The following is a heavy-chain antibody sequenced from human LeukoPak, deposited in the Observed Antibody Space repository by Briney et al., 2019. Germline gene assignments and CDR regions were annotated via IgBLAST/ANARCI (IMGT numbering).Heavy chain of an antibody. Sequence: GGSLRLSCAASGFTFSNYWMYWVRQAPGKGLVWVSHISNDGSSTNYADSVKGRFTISRDNAKNTLYLQMNSLRAEDTAVYYCARAAWVYDFWSGYYSYYGMDVWGQGTTVTVSS. V-gene: IGHV3-74*01. D-gene: IGHD3-3*01. J-gene: IGHJ6*02. CDR1: GFTFSNYW. CDR3: ARAAWVYDFWSGYYSYYGMDV. CDR2: ISNDGSST.